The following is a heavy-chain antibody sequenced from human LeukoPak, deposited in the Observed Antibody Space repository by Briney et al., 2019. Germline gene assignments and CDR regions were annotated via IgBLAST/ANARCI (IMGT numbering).Heavy chain of an antibody. D-gene: IGHD3-3*01. CDR1: GGTLSSYA. CDR3: ARDGREISRNPECFQH. CDR2: INPSGGST. J-gene: IGHJ1*01. V-gene: IGHV1-46*01. Sequence: ASVKVSCKASGGTLSSYAISWVRQAPGQGLEWMGIINPSGGSTTYAQGFQGRVTMIRDTSTSTVYMELSSLRSEDTAVYYCARDGREISRNPECFQHWGQGTLVTVSS.